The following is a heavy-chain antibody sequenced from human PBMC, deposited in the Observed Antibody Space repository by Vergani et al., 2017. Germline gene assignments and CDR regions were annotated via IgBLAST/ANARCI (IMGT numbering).Heavy chain of an antibody. V-gene: IGHV3-66*01. CDR1: GFTVSSNY. J-gene: IGHJ4*02. CDR3: AKTPYSSSSSYFDY. Sequence: VQLVESGGGLVKPGGSLRLSCAASGFTVSSNYMSWVRQAPGKGLEWVSVIYSGGSTYYADSVKGRFTISRDNSKNTLYLQVNSLRAEDTAVYYCAKTPYSSSSSYFDYWGQGTLVTVSS. D-gene: IGHD6-6*01. CDR2: IYSGGST.